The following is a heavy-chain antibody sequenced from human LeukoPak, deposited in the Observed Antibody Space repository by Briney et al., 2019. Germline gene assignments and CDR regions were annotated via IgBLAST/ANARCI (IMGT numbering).Heavy chain of an antibody. Sequence: GGSLRLSCAASGFIVSNYCMGWVRQAPGKGLEWVAYIKQDASETYYVDSVRGRFSISIDNAKNSLFLQMNSLRAEDTAVYYCATDPSGPSDSSGWYYFDNWGQGTLVTVSS. J-gene: IGHJ4*02. CDR1: GFIVSNYC. D-gene: IGHD6-19*01. CDR3: ATDPSGPSDSSGWYYFDN. V-gene: IGHV3-7*01. CDR2: IKQDASET.